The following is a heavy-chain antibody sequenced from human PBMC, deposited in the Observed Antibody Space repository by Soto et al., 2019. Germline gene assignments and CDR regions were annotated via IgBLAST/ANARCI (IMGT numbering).Heavy chain of an antibody. J-gene: IGHJ4*02. V-gene: IGHV4-59*01. D-gene: IGHD3-9*01. Sequence: SETLSLTCTVSGGSISSYYWSWIRQPPGKGLEWIGYIYYSGSTNYNPSLKSRVTISVDTPKNQFSLKLSSVTAADTAVYYCARVSGLRYFDWLFDYWGQGTLVTVSS. CDR1: GGSISSYY. CDR3: ARVSGLRYFDWLFDY. CDR2: IYYSGST.